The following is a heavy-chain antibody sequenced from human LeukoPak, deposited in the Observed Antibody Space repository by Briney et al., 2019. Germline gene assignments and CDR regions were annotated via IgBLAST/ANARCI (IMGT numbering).Heavy chain of an antibody. J-gene: IGHJ4*02. CDR1: GYTFTSYD. V-gene: IGHV1-8*01. D-gene: IGHD2-2*02. CDR3: ARGIYCSSTSCYTGFGY. CDR2: MNPNSGNT. Sequence: GASVKVSCKASGYTFTSYDINWVRQATGQGLEWMGWMNPNSGNTGYAQKFQGRVTMTRNTSISTAYMELSSLRSEDTAVYYCARGIYCSSTSCYTGFGYWGQGTLVTVSS.